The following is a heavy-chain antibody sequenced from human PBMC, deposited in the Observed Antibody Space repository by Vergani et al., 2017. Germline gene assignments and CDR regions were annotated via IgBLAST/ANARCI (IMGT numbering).Heavy chain of an antibody. V-gene: IGHV4-39*01. CDR1: GGTISSSSYY. CDR3: ARSSGGNYYDSSGYFASSAPGDWYFDL. J-gene: IGHJ2*01. D-gene: IGHD3-22*01. Sequence: QLQLQESGPGLVKPSETLSLTCTVSGGTISSSSYYWGWIRQPPGKGLEWIGSIYYSGSTYYNPSLKSRVTISVDTSKNQFSLKLSSVTAADTAVYYCARSSGGNYYDSSGYFASSAPGDWYFDLWGRGTLVTVSS. CDR2: IYYSGST.